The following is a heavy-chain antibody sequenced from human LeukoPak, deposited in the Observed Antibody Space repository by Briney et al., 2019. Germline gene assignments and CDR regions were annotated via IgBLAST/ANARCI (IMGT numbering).Heavy chain of an antibody. J-gene: IGHJ4*02. CDR3: ARDPQQGPYYFDY. Sequence: ASVKVSCKASGYTFTGYYMHWVRQAPGQVLEWMGWINPNSGGTNYAQKFQGRVTMTRVTSISTAYMELSRLRSDDTAVYYCARDPQQGPYYFDYWGQGTLVTVSS. V-gene: IGHV1-2*02. CDR2: INPNSGGT. CDR1: GYTFTGYY.